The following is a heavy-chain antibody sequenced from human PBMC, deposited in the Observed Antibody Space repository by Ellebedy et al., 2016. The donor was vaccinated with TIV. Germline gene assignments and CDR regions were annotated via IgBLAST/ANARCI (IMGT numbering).Heavy chain of an antibody. D-gene: IGHD2-2*01. V-gene: IGHV1-18*04. CDR3: ARDPCSSTSCPRSDP. CDR1: GYTFTSYG. CDR2: ISAYNGNT. Sequence: ASVKVSCKASGYTFTSYGISWVRQAPGQGLEWMGWISAYNGNTNYAQKFQGRVTVTRDTSISTAYMELSRLRSDDTAVYYCARDPCSSTSCPRSDPWGQGTLVTVSS. J-gene: IGHJ5*02.